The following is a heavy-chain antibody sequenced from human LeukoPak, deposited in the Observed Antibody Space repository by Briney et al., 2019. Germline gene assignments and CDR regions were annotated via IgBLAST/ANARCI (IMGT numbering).Heavy chain of an antibody. CDR1: GGSISINSYY. D-gene: IGHD6-19*01. CDR2: IYYSWST. V-gene: IGHV4-39*01. J-gene: IGHJ4*02. Sequence: SETLSLTCTVSGGSISINSYYWGWIRQPPGKGLEWIGSIYYSWSTYNNPSLTSRVTISVDTSKNQFSLKLSSVTAADTAVYYCARHGGTAVAAGLSMDYWGQGTLVIVSS. CDR3: ARHGGTAVAAGLSMDY.